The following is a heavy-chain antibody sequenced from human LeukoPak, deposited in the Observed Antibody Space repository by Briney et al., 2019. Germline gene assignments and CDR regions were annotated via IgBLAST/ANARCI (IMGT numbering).Heavy chain of an antibody. CDR2: IYCSGST. Sequence: SETLSLTCTVSGGTISSYYWSWIRQPPGKGLEWIGYIYCSGSTNYNPSLRSRVTISVDTSKNQFSLKLSSVTAADTAVYYCARSDYGDYYDAFDIWGQGTMVTVSS. D-gene: IGHD4-17*01. J-gene: IGHJ3*02. CDR1: GGTISSYY. CDR3: ARSDYGDYYDAFDI. V-gene: IGHV4-59*01.